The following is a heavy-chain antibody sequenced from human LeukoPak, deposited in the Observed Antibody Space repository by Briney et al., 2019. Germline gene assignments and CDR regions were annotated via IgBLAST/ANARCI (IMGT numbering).Heavy chain of an antibody. V-gene: IGHV4-38-2*02. D-gene: IGHD4-17*01. CDR3: ARGPYGDYSDYYYYYMDV. CDR1: GYSISSGYY. J-gene: IGHJ6*03. CDR2: IYHSGST. Sequence: PSETLSLTCTVSGYSISSGYYWGWIRQPPGKGLGWIGSIYHSGSTYYNPSLKSRVTISVDTSKNQFSLKLSSVTAADTAVYYCARGPYGDYSDYYYYYMDVWGKGTTVTVSS.